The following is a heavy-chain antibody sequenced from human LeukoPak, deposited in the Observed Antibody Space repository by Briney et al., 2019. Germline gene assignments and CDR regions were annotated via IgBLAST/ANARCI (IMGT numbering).Heavy chain of an antibody. V-gene: IGHV1-2*02. Sequence: ASVKVSCKASGYTFTGYYMHWVRQAPGQGLEWMGWINPNSGGTNYAQKFQGRVTMTRDTSISTVYMDLTSLRSQDTAVYYCARDQAAKWLNDGTEFDIWGQGTRVIVSS. J-gene: IGHJ3*02. D-gene: IGHD3-22*01. CDR3: ARDQAAKWLNDGTEFDI. CDR2: INPNSGGT. CDR1: GYTFTGYY.